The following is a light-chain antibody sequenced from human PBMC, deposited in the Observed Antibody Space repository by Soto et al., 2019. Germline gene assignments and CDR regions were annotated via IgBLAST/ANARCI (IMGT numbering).Light chain of an antibody. Sequence: EIVLTQSPGTLSLSPGERATLSCRASQSVSSSYLAWYQQKPGRAPRLLFYGASSRATGIPDRFSGSGSGTDFTLTISRLEPEDFAVYYCQRYASSTITFGQGTRLEIK. CDR1: QSVSSSY. V-gene: IGKV3-20*01. CDR3: QRYASSTIT. CDR2: GAS. J-gene: IGKJ5*01.